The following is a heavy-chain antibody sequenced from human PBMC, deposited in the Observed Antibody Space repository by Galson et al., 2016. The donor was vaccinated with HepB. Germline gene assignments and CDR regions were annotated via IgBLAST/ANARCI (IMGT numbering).Heavy chain of an antibody. J-gene: IGHJ3*01. Sequence: SLRLSCAASGFTFTTYAMHWVRQAPGKGLEWVAFISYDGSTAYHADSVKGRFNISRDNPKNTVSLQMNSLRVADTAVYYCTKGTTWSWTDGFDVWGHGTMVTVSS. CDR1: GFTFTTYA. CDR3: TKGTTWSWTDGFDV. V-gene: IGHV3-30-3*01. CDR2: ISYDGSTA. D-gene: IGHD1-26*01.